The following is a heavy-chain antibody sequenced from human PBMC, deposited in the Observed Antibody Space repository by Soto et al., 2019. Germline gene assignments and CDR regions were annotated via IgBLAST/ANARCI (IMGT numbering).Heavy chain of an antibody. CDR3: ARRAPPLLTMVRGFIRFYYFGY. CDR2: MNPNSGNT. J-gene: IGHJ4*02. CDR1: GYTFTSYD. Sequence: QVQLVQSGAEVKKPGASVKVSCNASGYTFTSYDINWVRQATGQGLEWMGWMNPNSGNTGYAQRFQGRVTMTRNTSRSTANMEMCSLLSEDTAVSYCARRAPPLLTMVRGFIRFYYFGYWGQGTLVTVSS. D-gene: IGHD3-10*01. V-gene: IGHV1-8*01.